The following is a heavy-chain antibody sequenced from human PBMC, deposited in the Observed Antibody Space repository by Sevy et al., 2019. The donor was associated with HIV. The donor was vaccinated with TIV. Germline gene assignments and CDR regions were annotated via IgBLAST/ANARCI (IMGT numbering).Heavy chain of an antibody. D-gene: IGHD2-21*02. Sequence: GGSLRLSCAASGFTFSSYAMSWVRQAPGKGLEWVSAISGSGGSTYYADSVKGWFTISRDNSKNTLYLQMNSLRAEDTAVYYCAKPLVVTTTRESDYWGQGTLVTVSS. CDR1: GFTFSSYA. J-gene: IGHJ4*02. CDR3: AKPLVVTTTRESDY. CDR2: ISGSGGST. V-gene: IGHV3-23*01.